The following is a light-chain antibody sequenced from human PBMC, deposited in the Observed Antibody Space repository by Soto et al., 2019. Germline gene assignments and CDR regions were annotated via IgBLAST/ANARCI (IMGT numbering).Light chain of an antibody. V-gene: IGKV3-20*01. J-gene: IGKJ1*01. CDR1: QSFSSSY. CDR3: QQYGSSPWT. Sequence: ETVLTQSPGALSLSPGERATLSCRASQSFSSSYLAWYQQKPGQAPRLLIYPASSRATGIPDRFSGSGSGTDFALTIIRLEPEDFAVYYCQQYGSSPWTFGQGTKVDIK. CDR2: PAS.